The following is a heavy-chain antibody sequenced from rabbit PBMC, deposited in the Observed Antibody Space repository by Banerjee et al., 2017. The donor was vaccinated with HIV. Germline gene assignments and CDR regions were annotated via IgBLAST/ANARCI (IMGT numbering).Heavy chain of an antibody. J-gene: IGHJ4*01. CDR3: ARDGDGSSSGYSFDL. CDR2: INIPSGST. CDR1: GFSLSSSYW. Sequence: QSLEESGGDLVKPGASLTLTCKASGFSLSSSYWICWVRQAPGKGLEWIGCINIPSGSTYYASWAKGRFTITRSTSLNTVTLQMTSLTVADTATYFCARDGDGSSSGYSFDLWGPGTLVTVS. V-gene: IGHV1S40*01. D-gene: IGHD1-1*01.